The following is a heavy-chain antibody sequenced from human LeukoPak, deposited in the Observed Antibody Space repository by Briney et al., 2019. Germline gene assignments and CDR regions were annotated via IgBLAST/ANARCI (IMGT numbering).Heavy chain of an antibody. CDR3: ARLSRGWSLFDY. V-gene: IGHV4-39*07. CDR1: GGSISSSSYY. J-gene: IGHJ4*02. Sequence: SETLSLTCTVSGGSISSSSYYWGWIRQPPGKGLEWIGSIYYSGSTYYNPSLKSRVTISVDTSKNQFSLKLSSVTAADTAVYYCARLSRGWSLFDYWGQGTLVTVSS. D-gene: IGHD6-19*01. CDR2: IYYSGST.